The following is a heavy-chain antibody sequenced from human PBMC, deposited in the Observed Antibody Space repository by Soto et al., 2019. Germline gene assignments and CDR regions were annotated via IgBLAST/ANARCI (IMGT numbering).Heavy chain of an antibody. CDR2: IIPILGIA. V-gene: IGHV1-69*02. J-gene: IGHJ4*02. CDR1: GGTFSSYT. Sequence: QVQLVQSGAEVKKPGSSVKVSCKASGGTFSSYTISWVRQAPGQGLEWMGRIIPILGIANYAQKFQGRVTITADKSTSTAYMELSSLSSEDTAVYSCARIQTYDDVDYWGQGTLVTVSS. CDR3: ARIQTYDDVDY. D-gene: IGHD3-16*01.